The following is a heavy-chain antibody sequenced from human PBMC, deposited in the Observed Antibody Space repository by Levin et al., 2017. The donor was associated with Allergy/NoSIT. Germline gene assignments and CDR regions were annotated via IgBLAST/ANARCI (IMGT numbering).Heavy chain of an antibody. Sequence: SGPTLVKPTQTLTLTCTFSGFSLSTSGVGVGWIRQPPGKALEWLALIYWDDDKRYSPSLKSRLTITKDTSKTQVVLTMTNMDPVDTATYYCAHRRLWYYGSGSPAPFDHWGQGTLVTVSS. CDR3: AHRRLWYYGSGSPAPFDH. CDR1: GFSLSTSGVG. V-gene: IGHV2-5*02. D-gene: IGHD3-10*01. J-gene: IGHJ4*02. CDR2: IYWDDDK.